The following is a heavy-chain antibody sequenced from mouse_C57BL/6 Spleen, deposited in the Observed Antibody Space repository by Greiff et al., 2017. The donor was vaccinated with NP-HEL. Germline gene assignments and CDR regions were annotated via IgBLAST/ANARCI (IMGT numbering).Heavy chain of an antibody. J-gene: IGHJ2*01. D-gene: IGHD1-1*01. Sequence: VQLQQPGAELVMPGASVKLSCKASGYTFTSYWMHWVKQRPGQGLEWIGEIDPSDSYTNYNQKFKGKSTLTVDKSSSTAYMQLSSLTSEDSAVYYCAKGDYYGSSYLFDYWGQGTTLTVSS. V-gene: IGHV1-69*01. CDR2: IDPSDSYT. CDR3: AKGDYYGSSYLFDY. CDR1: GYTFTSYW.